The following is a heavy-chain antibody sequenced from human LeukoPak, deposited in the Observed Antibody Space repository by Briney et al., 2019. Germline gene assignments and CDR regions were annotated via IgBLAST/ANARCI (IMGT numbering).Heavy chain of an antibody. CDR2: INLSGSTI. Sequence: PGGSLRLSCATSGFTFGDFGVSWVRQAPGKGLEWVSGINLSGSTIAYADSVRGRFTISRDNAKNSLYLQMNTLRAEDTAFYYCARGDSSASCYLEYWGQGTLVTVSS. CDR1: GFTFGDFG. D-gene: IGHD3-22*01. J-gene: IGHJ4*02. CDR3: ARGDSSASCYLEY. V-gene: IGHV3-20*04.